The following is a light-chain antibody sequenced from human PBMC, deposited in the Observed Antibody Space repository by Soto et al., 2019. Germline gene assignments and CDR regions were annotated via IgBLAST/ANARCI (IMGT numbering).Light chain of an antibody. V-gene: IGKV1-5*03. CDR3: QQYNDLPS. Sequence: IEMTQSRNTLSASVGDRVCITCRASENANGHLAWYQQKPGKAPKLLIYEASILESGVPSRFSGSGYGTEFTLTITGLLPEDFVTYYCQQYNDLPSFGQGTKVDIK. CDR1: ENANGH. CDR2: EAS. J-gene: IGKJ1*01.